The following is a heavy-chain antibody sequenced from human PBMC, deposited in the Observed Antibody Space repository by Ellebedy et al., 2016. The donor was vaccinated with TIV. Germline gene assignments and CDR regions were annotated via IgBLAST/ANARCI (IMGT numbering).Heavy chain of an antibody. V-gene: IGHV4-39*01. CDR3: ARQGIPVGANDY. D-gene: IGHD1-26*01. Sequence: MPSETLSLTCTVSGGSMINYYWGWIRQPPGKGLEWIGSIYYSGSTYYNPSLKSRVTISVDTSKNQFSLKLSSVTAADTAVYYCARQGIPVGANDYWGQGTLVTVSS. CDR2: IYYSGST. J-gene: IGHJ4*02. CDR1: GGSMINYY.